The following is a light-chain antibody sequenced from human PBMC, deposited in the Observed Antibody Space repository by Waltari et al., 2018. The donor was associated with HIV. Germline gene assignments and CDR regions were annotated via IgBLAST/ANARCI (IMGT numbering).Light chain of an antibody. Sequence: QSALTQPSSVSGSPGQSITISSTGTRRDVGGYGHVSWYQQHPGKAPKLMIYEVSNRPSGVSNRFSGSKSGNTASLTISGLQAEDEADYYCSSYTTSSSLLFGGGTKLTVL. CDR1: RRDVGGYGH. V-gene: IGLV2-14*01. J-gene: IGLJ2*01. CDR3: SSYTTSSSLL. CDR2: EVS.